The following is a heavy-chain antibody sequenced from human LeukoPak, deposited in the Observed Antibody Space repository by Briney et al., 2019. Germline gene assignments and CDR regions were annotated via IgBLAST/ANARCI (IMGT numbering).Heavy chain of an antibody. D-gene: IGHD6-19*01. CDR1: GFTFGSYN. V-gene: IGHV3-21*01. Sequence: GGSLRISCAASGFTFGSYNMNLVGSAPRNGLACVSSISGIRSYIYYADPVKGRFTISRDNAKNSLYLQMNGLRAEDTAIYKCARDLPQPTSGWFENPGAAFDTWGQGTMVTVSS. CDR3: ARDLPQPTSGWFENPGAAFDT. CDR2: ISGIRSYI. J-gene: IGHJ3*02.